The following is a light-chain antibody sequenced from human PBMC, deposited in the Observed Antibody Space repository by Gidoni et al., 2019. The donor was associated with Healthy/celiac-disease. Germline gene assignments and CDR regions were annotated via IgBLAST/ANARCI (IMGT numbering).Light chain of an antibody. CDR2: DAS. V-gene: IGKV3-11*01. Sequence: EIVLTQSPATLFLSPGERATLSCRASQSVSSYLAWYQKKPGQAPRLLLYDASNRATGIPARFSGSGSGTDFTLTISSLEPEDFAVYYCQQRSNWPPWTFGQGTKVEIK. CDR3: QQRSNWPPWT. CDR1: QSVSSY. J-gene: IGKJ1*01.